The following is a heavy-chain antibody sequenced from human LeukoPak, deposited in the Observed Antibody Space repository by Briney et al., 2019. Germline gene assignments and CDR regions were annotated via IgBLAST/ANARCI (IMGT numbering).Heavy chain of an antibody. CDR1: GFTVISNY. D-gene: IGHD5-12*01. CDR2: IYSGGST. V-gene: IGHV3-53*01. Sequence: GGSLRLSCAASGFTVISNYMSWVRQAPGKGLEWVSVIYSGGSTYYADSVKGRFTISRDNSKNTLYLQMNSLRAEDTAVYYCARESGYDSYFDYWGQGTLVTVSS. CDR3: ARESGYDSYFDY. J-gene: IGHJ4*02.